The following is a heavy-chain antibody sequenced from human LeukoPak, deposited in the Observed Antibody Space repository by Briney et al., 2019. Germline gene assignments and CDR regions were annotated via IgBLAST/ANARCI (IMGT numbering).Heavy chain of an antibody. CDR1: GGSFSGYY. Sequence: LSLTCAVYGGSFSGYYWSWIRQPPGKGLEWVSYISSSGSTIYYADSVKGRFTISRDNAKNSLYLQMNSLRAEDTAVYYCAELGMIGGVWGKGTTVTISS. CDR2: ISSSGSTI. CDR3: AELGMIGGV. D-gene: IGHD3-10*02. V-gene: IGHV3-11*04. J-gene: IGHJ6*04.